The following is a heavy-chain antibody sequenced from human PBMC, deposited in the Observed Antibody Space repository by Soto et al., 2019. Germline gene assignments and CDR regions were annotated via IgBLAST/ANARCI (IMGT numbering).Heavy chain of an antibody. CDR1: GFSLSTSGVG. J-gene: IGHJ6*03. Sequence: SGPTLVKPTQTLTLTCTFSGFSLSTSGVGVGWIRQPPGKALEWLAPIYWDDDKRYSPSLKSRLTITKDTSKNQVVLTMTNMDPVDTATYYCAHTRGHGDYYYYYYMDVWGKGTTVTVSS. D-gene: IGHD4-17*01. CDR3: AHTRGHGDYYYYYYMDV. CDR2: IYWDDDK. V-gene: IGHV2-5*02.